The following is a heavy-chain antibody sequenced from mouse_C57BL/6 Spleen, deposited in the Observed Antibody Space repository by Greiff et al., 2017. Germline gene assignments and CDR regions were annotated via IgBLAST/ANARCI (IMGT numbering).Heavy chain of an antibody. CDR1: GYTFTSYG. J-gene: IGHJ1*03. Sequence: QVQLKESGAELARPGASVKLSCKASGYTFTSYGISWVKQRTGQGLEWIGEIYPRSGNTYYNEKFKGKATLTADKSSSTAYMELRSLTSEDSAVYFCARWEGSNWYFDVWGTGTTVTVSS. CDR2: IYPRSGNT. V-gene: IGHV1-81*01. D-gene: IGHD1-1*01. CDR3: ARWEGSNWYFDV.